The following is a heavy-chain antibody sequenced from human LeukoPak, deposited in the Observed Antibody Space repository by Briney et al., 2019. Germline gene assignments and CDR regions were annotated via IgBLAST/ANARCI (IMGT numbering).Heavy chain of an antibody. CDR1: AFTFSSFS. CDR2: TRGGGAGS. Sequence: GESMRLACAASAFTFSSFSTGWVRPVPGEGLGWVASTRGGGAGSLYADSVKGRFTVSRDTSKSTLYLQMNSLRVEGTAVHYCAKCAQSYGNDAIDMWGPGTMVTVSS. D-gene: IGHD3-16*01. V-gene: IGHV3-23*01. CDR3: AKCAQSYGNDAIDM. J-gene: IGHJ3*02.